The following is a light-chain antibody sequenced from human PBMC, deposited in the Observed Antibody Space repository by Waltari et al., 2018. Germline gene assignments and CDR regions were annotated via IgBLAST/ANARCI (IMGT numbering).Light chain of an antibody. V-gene: IGKV3-15*01. CDR3: QQYSNWPGT. J-gene: IGKJ1*01. CDR1: QSVSSS. Sequence: EILMTQSPATLSVSPGERATLSCRAGQSVSSSLAWYQQKPGQAPRLLIYDASTRATCIPARFSGSGSGTEFTLTISSMQSEDFAVYYCQQYSNWPGTFGQGTKVEIQ. CDR2: DAS.